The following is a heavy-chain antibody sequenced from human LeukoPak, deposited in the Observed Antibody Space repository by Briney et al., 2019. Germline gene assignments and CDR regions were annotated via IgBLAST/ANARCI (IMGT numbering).Heavy chain of an antibody. CDR2: MNPNSGNT. CDR1: GYTFTSYD. CDR3: ARTFDILTGSEGTDDDY. Sequence: ASVKVSCKASGYTFTSYDINWVRQATGQGLERLGWMNPNSGNTGYAQKFQGRVTMTRNTSISTAYMELSSLRSEDTAVYYCARTFDILTGSEGTDDDYWGQGTLVTVSS. V-gene: IGHV1-8*01. J-gene: IGHJ4*02. D-gene: IGHD3-9*01.